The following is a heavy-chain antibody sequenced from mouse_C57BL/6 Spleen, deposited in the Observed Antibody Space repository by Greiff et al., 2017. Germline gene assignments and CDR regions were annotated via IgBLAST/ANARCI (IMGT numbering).Heavy chain of an antibody. V-gene: IGHV1-81*01. CDR1: GYTFTSYG. J-gene: IGHJ4*01. D-gene: IGHD1-1*01. CDR2: IYPRSGNT. Sequence: QVQLKQSGAELARPGASVKLSCKASGYTFTSYGISWVKQRTGQGLEWIGEIYPRSGNTYYNEKFKGKATLTADKSSSTAYMELRSLTSEDSAVYFCASSWDYAMDYWGQGTSVTVSS. CDR3: ASSWDYAMDY.